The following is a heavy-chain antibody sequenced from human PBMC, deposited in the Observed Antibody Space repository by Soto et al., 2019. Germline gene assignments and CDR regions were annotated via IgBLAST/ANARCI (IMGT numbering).Heavy chain of an antibody. D-gene: IGHD6-13*01. V-gene: IGHV1-8*01. CDR3: ARGGGSSWYSLYYYYYMDV. CDR1: GYTFTSYD. CDR2: MNPNSGNT. Sequence: GASVKVSCKASGYTFTSYDINWVRQATGQGLEWMEWMNPNSGNTGYAQKFQGRVTMTRSTSISTAYMELSSLRSEDTAVYYCARGGGSSWYSLYYYYYMDVWGKGTTVTVSS. J-gene: IGHJ6*03.